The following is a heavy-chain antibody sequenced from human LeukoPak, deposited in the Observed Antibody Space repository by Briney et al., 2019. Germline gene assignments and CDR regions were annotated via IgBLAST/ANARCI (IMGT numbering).Heavy chain of an antibody. CDR3: ARDQMYYYDSSGYYSADY. CDR2: IYHSGST. CDR1: GYSISSGYY. Sequence: SETLSLTCTVSGYSISSGYYWGWIRQPPGKGLEWIGSIYHSGSTYYNPSLKSRVTISVDTSKNQFSLKLSSVTAADTAVYYCARDQMYYYDSSGYYSADYWGQGTLVTVSS. J-gene: IGHJ4*02. D-gene: IGHD3-22*01. V-gene: IGHV4-38-2*02.